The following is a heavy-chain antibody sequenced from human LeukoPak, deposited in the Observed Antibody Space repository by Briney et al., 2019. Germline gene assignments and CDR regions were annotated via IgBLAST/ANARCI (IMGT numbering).Heavy chain of an antibody. V-gene: IGHV3-23*01. D-gene: IGHD5-18*01. CDR2: ISGSGGTT. Sequence: GGSLRLSCTASGFSFSNFAMSWVRQAPGKGLEWVSVISGSGGTTHYADSVKGRFTISRDNSKNTLYLQMSSLRAEDTAVYYCARGGYSYDEYYFDYWGQGTLVTVSS. J-gene: IGHJ4*02. CDR1: GFSFSNFA. CDR3: ARGGYSYDEYYFDY.